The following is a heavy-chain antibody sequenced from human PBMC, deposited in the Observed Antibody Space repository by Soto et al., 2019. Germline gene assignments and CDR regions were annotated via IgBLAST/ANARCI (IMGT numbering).Heavy chain of an antibody. Sequence: ASVKVSCKASGYTFTSYDINWVRQATGQGLEWMGWMNPNSGNTGYAQKFQGRVTMTRNTSISTAYMELSSLRSEDTAVYYCARNPKGDWSGYLYGMDVWGQGTTVTVSS. CDR2: MNPNSGNT. CDR3: ARNPKGDWSGYLYGMDV. CDR1: GYTFTSYD. J-gene: IGHJ6*02. D-gene: IGHD3-3*01. V-gene: IGHV1-8*01.